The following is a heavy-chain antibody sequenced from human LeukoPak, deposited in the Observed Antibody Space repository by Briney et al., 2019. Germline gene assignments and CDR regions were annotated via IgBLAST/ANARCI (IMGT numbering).Heavy chain of an antibody. V-gene: IGHV3-7*01. D-gene: IGHD3-16*01. CDR3: ASQSFAKFDP. Sequence: PGGSLRLSCAASGFTFSSKWMSWVRQAPGKGLEWVGNIQPDRSEGYPVHSVKGRFTISREKARNSLCLQMNSLRVEDTAVYYCASQSFAKFDPWGQGTLVIVSS. CDR1: GFTFSSKW. CDR2: IQPDRSEG. J-gene: IGHJ5*02.